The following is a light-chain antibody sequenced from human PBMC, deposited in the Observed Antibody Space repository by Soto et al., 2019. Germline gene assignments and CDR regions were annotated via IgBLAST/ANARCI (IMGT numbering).Light chain of an antibody. V-gene: IGKV1-27*01. CDR3: QKFITAPFT. CDR1: QDISVY. J-gene: IGKJ5*01. Sequence: DIQMTQSPSSLSASVGDRVTITCRASQDISVYLAWYQQKPGKVPKLLIYSASTLQSGVPSRFSGSGSGTDFTLTISRLQPEDVATYYCQKFITAPFTFGPGPRLEIK. CDR2: SAS.